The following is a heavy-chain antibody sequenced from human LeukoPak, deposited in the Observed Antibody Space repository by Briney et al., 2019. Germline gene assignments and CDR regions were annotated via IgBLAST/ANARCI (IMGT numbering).Heavy chain of an antibody. V-gene: IGHV3-74*01. CDR2: ADGDGGTT. D-gene: IGHD3-3*01. Sequence: GVSLRLSCAAYGFTLSSYWMHWVRQAPGKGLAWVSGADGDGGTTTYADSVKGRFTISRDNAKNTLYLQMNSLKAEATAVYYCTRDWRNGGMDVWGQGTTVTVSS. CDR1: GFTLSSYW. CDR3: TRDWRNGGMDV. J-gene: IGHJ6*02.